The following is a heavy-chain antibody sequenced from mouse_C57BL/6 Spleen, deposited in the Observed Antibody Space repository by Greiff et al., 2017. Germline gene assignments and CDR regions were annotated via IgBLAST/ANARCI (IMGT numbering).Heavy chain of an antibody. Sequence: QVQLKQPGAELVMPGASVKLSCKASGYTFTSYWMHWVKQRPGQGLEWIGEIDPSDSYTNYNQKFKGKSTLTVDKSSSTAYMQLSSLTSEDSAVYYCERYDSSGYAMDYWGQGTSVTVSS. CDR3: ERYDSSGYAMDY. CDR1: GYTFTSYW. D-gene: IGHD3-2*02. V-gene: IGHV1-69*01. CDR2: IDPSDSYT. J-gene: IGHJ4*01.